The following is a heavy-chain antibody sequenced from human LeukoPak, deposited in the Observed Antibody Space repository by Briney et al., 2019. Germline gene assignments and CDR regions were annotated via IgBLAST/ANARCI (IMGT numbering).Heavy chain of an antibody. CDR1: GFTVSSYW. J-gene: IGHJ5*02. Sequence: GGSLRLSCAASGFTVSSYWMSWVRQAPGKGLEWVANIKQDGSEKYYVDSVKGRFTISRDNAKNSLYLQMNSLRAEDTAVYYCARAVAGYNWFDPWGQGTLVTVSS. V-gene: IGHV3-7*05. D-gene: IGHD6-19*01. CDR2: IKQDGSEK. CDR3: ARAVAGYNWFDP.